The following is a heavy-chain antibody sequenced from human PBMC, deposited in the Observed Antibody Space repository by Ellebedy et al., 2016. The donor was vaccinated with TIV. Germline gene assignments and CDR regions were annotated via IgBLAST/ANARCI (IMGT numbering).Heavy chain of an antibody. Sequence: GGSLRLSXAASGFTFRNYAMNWVRHAPGKGLEWVSGISGRSGNTYYAAPVKGRFTISRDNSKNTLFLQVNSLRDEDTAVYYCAKDQEYFDYMDVWGKGTTVTVSS. CDR3: AKDQEYFDYMDV. V-gene: IGHV3-23*01. J-gene: IGHJ6*03. CDR2: ISGRSGNT. CDR1: GFTFRNYA.